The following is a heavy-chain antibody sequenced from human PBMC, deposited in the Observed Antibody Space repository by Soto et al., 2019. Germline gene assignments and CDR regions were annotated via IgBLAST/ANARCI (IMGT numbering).Heavy chain of an antibody. Sequence: QLQLQESGPGPVKPSGTLSLTCTVSGGAINTNNYYWGWVRQAPGKGLEWIGSVFYDGTTYYSPSLKSRVTFPLATSRTQFSLKLNSVTAADTAVYYCARLVVVSPVANVWGQGTLVTVSS. CDR2: VFYDGTT. CDR1: GGAINTNNYY. J-gene: IGHJ4*02. D-gene: IGHD2-2*01. CDR3: ARLVVVSPVANV. V-gene: IGHV4-39*01.